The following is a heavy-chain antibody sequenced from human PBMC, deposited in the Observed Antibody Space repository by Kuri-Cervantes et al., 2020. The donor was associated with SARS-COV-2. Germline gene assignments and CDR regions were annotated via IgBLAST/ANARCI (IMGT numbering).Heavy chain of an antibody. CDR2: IIPILGTP. D-gene: IGHD3-22*01. V-gene: IGHV1-69*13. Sequence: SVKVSCKASGGTFSSYAVSWVRQAPGQGLEWMGGIIPILGTPNYAQKFQSRVTITADESTSTAFMELSSLRSEDTAVYYCALGYWGSGYPRYYYYMDVWGKGTTVTVSS. J-gene: IGHJ6*03. CDR1: GGTFSSYA. CDR3: ALGYWGSGYPRYYYYMDV.